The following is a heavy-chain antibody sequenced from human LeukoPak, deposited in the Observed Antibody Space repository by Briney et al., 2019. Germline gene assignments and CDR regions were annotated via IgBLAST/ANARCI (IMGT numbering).Heavy chain of an antibody. CDR3: AKGRYYGSGKWGYFEY. J-gene: IGHJ4*02. V-gene: IGHV3-23*01. D-gene: IGHD3-10*01. CDR2: ISGSGGST. Sequence: GGSLRLSCAASGFTFSGYAMSWVRQAPGKGLEWVSGISGSGGSTHYADSVKGRLTISRDNSKNTLYLQMNSLRAEDTAVYYCAKGRYYGSGKWGYFEYWGQGTLVTVSS. CDR1: GFTFSGYA.